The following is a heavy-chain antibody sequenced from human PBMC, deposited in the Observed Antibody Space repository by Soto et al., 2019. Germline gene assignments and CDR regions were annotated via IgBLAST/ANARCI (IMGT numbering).Heavy chain of an antibody. V-gene: IGHV3-53*01. Sequence: GGSLRLSCAASGFTVSSNYMSWVRQAPGKGLEWVSVIYSGGSTYYADSVKGRFTISRDNSKNTLYLQMNSLRAGDTAGYCFARDGLDGSLDYWGQGTLVTVSS. CDR2: IYSGGST. D-gene: IGHD6-6*01. J-gene: IGHJ4*02. CDR3: ARDGLDGSLDY. CDR1: GFTVSSNY.